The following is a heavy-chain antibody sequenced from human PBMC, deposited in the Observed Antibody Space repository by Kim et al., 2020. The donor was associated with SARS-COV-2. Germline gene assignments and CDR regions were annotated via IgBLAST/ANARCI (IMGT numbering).Heavy chain of an antibody. Sequence: LKSRVTISVDTSKNQFSLKLSSVTAADTAVYYCARGGKVTMVRGVTDFDYWGQGTLVTVSS. V-gene: IGHV4-34*01. D-gene: IGHD3-10*01. CDR3: ARGGKVTMVRGVTDFDY. J-gene: IGHJ4*02.